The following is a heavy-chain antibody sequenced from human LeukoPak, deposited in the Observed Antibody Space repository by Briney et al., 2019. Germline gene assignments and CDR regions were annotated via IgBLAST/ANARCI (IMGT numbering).Heavy chain of an antibody. J-gene: IGHJ4*02. V-gene: IGHV3-9*01. D-gene: IGHD3-10*01. CDR2: ISWNSGSI. Sequence: GGSLRLSCASSGFTFDDYAMHWVRQAPGKGLEWVSGISWNSGSIGYADSVKGRFTISRDNAKNSLYLQMNSLRAEDTALYYCAKEYGSGTDWGQGTLVTVSS. CDR1: GFTFDDYA. CDR3: AKEYGSGTD.